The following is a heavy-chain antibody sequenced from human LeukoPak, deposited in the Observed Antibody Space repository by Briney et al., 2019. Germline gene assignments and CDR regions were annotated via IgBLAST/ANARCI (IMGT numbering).Heavy chain of an antibody. J-gene: IGHJ4*02. D-gene: IGHD2-2*01. V-gene: IGHV4-4*07. CDR1: GVSISSYS. Sequence: SETLSLTCTVSGVSISSYSWSWVRQPAGKGLEWIGHTHASGNSNYSPSLKSRVSMSVDTSKNQFSLKLSSVTAADTAVYYCASASPAADYWGQGTLVTVSS. CDR3: ASASPAADY. CDR2: THASGNS.